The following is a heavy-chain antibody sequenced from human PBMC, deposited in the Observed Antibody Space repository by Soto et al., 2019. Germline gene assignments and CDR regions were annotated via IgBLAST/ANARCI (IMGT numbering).Heavy chain of an antibody. J-gene: IGHJ3*02. V-gene: IGHV1-69*06. CDR3: ARYWSAGTLYGAFDI. D-gene: IGHD2-15*01. CDR1: GGTFSDFT. CDR2: IIPMIGAT. Sequence: QVQLVQSGSEVKKPGSSVKVSCKASGGTFSDFTLSWLRQAPGRGLEWMWGIIPMIGATNNAQKLKGRLTITADKSTGTVYMELNSLRSDDTAVYYCARYWSAGTLYGAFDIWGQGTEVTVSP.